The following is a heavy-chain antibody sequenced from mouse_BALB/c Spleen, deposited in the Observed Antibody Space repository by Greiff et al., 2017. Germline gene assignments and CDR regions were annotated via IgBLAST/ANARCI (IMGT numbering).Heavy chain of an antibody. D-gene: IGHD2-4*01. CDR1: GFSLTSYG. CDR2: IWRGGST. Sequence: QVQLQQSGPSLVQPSQSLSITCTVSGFSLTSYGVHWVRQSPGKGLEWLGVIWRGGSTDYNAAFMSRLSITKDNSKSQVFFKMNSLQADDTAIYYCAKKAGSDYALYYAMDYWGQGTSVTVSS. J-gene: IGHJ4*01. CDR3: AKKAGSDYALYYAMDY. V-gene: IGHV2-5-1*01.